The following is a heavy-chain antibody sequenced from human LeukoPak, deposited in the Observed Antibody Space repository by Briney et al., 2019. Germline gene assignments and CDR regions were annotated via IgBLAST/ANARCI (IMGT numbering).Heavy chain of an antibody. Sequence: SETLSLTCTVSGGSISSYYRSWIRQPPGKGLEWIGYIYYSGSTNYNPSLKSRVIISVDTSKNQFSLKLSSVTAADTAVYYCARDGYYYYGSGSYYYGMDVWGQGTTVTVSS. CDR3: ARDGYYYYGSGSYYYGMDV. CDR1: GGSISSYY. J-gene: IGHJ6*02. D-gene: IGHD3-10*01. V-gene: IGHV4-59*01. CDR2: IYYSGST.